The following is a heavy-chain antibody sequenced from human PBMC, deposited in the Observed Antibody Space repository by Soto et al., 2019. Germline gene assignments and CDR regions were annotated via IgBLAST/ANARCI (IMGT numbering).Heavy chain of an antibody. D-gene: IGHD3-22*01. J-gene: IGHJ4*02. CDR2: IYHSGST. CDR3: ASNYYDSSGYYDY. Sequence: SETLSLTCAVSGGSISSGGYSWSWIRQPPGKGLEWIGYIYHSGSTYYNPSLKSRVTISVDRSKNQFSLKLSSVTAADTAVYYCASNYYDSSGYYDYWGQGTLVTVSS. V-gene: IGHV4-30-2*01. CDR1: GGSISSGGYS.